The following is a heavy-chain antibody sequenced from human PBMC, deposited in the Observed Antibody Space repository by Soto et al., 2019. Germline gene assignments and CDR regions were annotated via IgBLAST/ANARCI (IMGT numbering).Heavy chain of an antibody. J-gene: IGHJ4*02. Sequence: SVTLSLTCTVSGGSISSNSYYWGWIRQPPGKGLEWIGTIYYSGTTYYNPSLKSRVTISVDTSKNQFSLKLSSVTAADTAVYYCARREYSSSSIDYWGQGTLVTVSS. CDR3: ARREYSSSSIDY. D-gene: IGHD6-6*01. CDR1: GGSISSNSYY. V-gene: IGHV4-39*01. CDR2: IYYSGTT.